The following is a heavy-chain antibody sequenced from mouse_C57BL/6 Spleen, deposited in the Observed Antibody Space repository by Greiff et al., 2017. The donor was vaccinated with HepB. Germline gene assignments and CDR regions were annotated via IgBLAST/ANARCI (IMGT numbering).Heavy chain of an antibody. CDR3: ARYYYGSSYEDWYFDV. CDR2: IYPGSGNT. Sequence: QVQLQQSGPELVKPGASVKISCKASGYTFTDYYINWVKQRPGQGLEWIGWIYPGSGNTKYNEKFKGKATLTVDTSSSTAYMQLSSLTSEDSAVYFCARYYYGSSYEDWYFDVWGTGTTVTVSS. D-gene: IGHD1-1*01. V-gene: IGHV1-84*01. CDR1: GYTFTDYY. J-gene: IGHJ1*03.